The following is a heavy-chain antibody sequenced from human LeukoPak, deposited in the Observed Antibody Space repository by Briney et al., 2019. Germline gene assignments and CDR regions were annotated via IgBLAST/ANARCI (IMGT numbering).Heavy chain of an antibody. CDR1: GFSFSSYW. V-gene: IGHV3-7*01. CDR3: AELGITMIGGV. D-gene: IGHD3-10*02. CDR2: IKQDESET. Sequence: GSLRLSCEGSGFSFSSYWMTWVRQSPGKGPEWVANIKQDESETYTVDSVKGRFTISRDNAKNSLYLQMNSLRAEDTAVYYCAELGITMIGGVWGKGTTVTISS. J-gene: IGHJ6*04.